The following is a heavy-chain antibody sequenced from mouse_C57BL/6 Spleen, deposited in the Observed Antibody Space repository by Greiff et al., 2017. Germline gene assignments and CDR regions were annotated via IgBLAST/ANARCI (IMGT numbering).Heavy chain of an antibody. J-gene: IGHJ2*01. D-gene: IGHD4-1*01. V-gene: IGHV5-17*01. CDR3: AREWDDYYFGY. CDR2: ISSGSSTS. CDR1: GFTFSDYG. Sequence: VQLKESGGGLVKPGGSLKLSCAASGFTFSDYGMHWVRQAPEKGLEWVAYISSGSSTSYYADTVKGRLTISRDNAKNTLFLQMTSLRSEDTAMYYCAREWDDYYFGYWGQGTTLTVSS.